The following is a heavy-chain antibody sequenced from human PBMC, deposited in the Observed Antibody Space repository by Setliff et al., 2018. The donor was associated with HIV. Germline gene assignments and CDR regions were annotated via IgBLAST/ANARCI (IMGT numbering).Heavy chain of an antibody. Sequence: GASVKVSCKASGYTFTSYYIHWVRQAPGHGLEWMGLINPSGGSTSYAEKFKGRVTMTRGTSTGTVYMELNRLTFEDTALYYCARVGERWLQFYYFDNWGQGTLVTVSS. CDR2: INPSGGST. V-gene: IGHV1-46*01. D-gene: IGHD4-17*01. CDR1: GYTFTSYY. J-gene: IGHJ4*02. CDR3: ARVGERWLQFYYFDN.